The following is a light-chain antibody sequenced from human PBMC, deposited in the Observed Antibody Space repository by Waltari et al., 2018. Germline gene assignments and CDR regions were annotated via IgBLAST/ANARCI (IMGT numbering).Light chain of an antibody. CDR1: RSDVGNYHH. J-gene: IGLJ3*02. CDR2: DVS. V-gene: IGLV2-14*03. Sequence: QSALTQPASVSGSPGQSITISCTGTRSDVGNYHHFSWYQQHPGKAPKLLIYDVSYRPSGVSYRFSGSKSGNTASLTISGLQAEDEADYYCSSYITTNTLELFGGGTSLTVL. CDR3: SSYITTNTLEL.